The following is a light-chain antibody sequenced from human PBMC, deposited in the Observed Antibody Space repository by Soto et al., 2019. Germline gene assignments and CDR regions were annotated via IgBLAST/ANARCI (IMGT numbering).Light chain of an antibody. J-gene: IGLJ3*02. V-gene: IGLV2-18*02. CDR3: SSYISSYTSSHTWV. Sequence: QSVLTQPPSVSGSPGQSVTISCTGTSSDVGTYNRVSWFQQPPGTAPKLIIYEVSNRPSGVPDRFSGSKSGNTASLSISGLRAEDEADYYCSSYISSYTSSHTWVFGGGTKLTVL. CDR1: SSDVGTYNR. CDR2: EVS.